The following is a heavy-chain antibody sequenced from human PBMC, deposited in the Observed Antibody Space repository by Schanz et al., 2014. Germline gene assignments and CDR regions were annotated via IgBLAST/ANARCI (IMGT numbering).Heavy chain of an antibody. J-gene: IGHJ6*03. CDR2: MSGSGSTA. V-gene: IGHV3-23*04. D-gene: IGHD2-2*01. Sequence: GQLVESGGGLVQPGGSLRLSCVASGFTFFGSFAMSWVRQAPGKGLEWVSGMSGSGSTADYADSVKGRFTISRDNSRKTLYLQMNSLRADDTAVYYCARQGIGYQHGRYYYYMDVWGRGTTVTVSS. CDR1: GFTFFGSFA. CDR3: ARQGIGYQHGRYYYYMDV.